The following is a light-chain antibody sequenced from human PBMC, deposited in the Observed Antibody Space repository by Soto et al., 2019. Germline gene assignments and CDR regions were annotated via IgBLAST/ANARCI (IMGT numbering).Light chain of an antibody. J-gene: IGKJ2*01. CDR3: QQYSTWPPRYT. CDR2: RAS. V-gene: IGKV3-15*01. Sequence: EIVMTQSPATLSVSPGGRATLSCRASQSVSSYLAWYQQRPGQPPRLLIYRASTRATNIPARFSGSGSRTEFSLTISSLQSEDFAVYYCQQYSTWPPRYTFGQGTKLEI. CDR1: QSVSSY.